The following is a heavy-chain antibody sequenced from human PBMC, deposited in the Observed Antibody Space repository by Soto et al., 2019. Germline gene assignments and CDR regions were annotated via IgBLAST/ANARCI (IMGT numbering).Heavy chain of an antibody. CDR3: ARDIASPGGDYFDS. Sequence: EVQLVESGGGLVKAVGSLRLFCTASGFTFRDYNMNWVRQAPGKGLEWVSSISTGGAYMFYADSVKGRCTISRDNAQNSLFLQIDSPRADDTAVYYCARDIASPGGDYFDSSGQGTLVTVSS. D-gene: IGHD2-21*01. J-gene: IGHJ4*02. V-gene: IGHV3-21*06. CDR1: GFTFRDYN. CDR2: ISTGGAYM.